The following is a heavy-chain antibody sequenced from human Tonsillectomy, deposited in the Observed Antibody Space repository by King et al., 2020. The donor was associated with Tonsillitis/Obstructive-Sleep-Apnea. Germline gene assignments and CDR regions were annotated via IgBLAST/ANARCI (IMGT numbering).Heavy chain of an antibody. CDR3: ARGPPATYSSGWVFYYFDY. CDR1: GFTFATYG. Sequence: VQLVESGGGVVQPGRSLRLSCAASGFTFATYGMHWVRQAPGKGLEWVSFIWYDGSYKYYADSVKGRFTISRDNSKNTLYLLMNTLRAEDTAVYYCARGPPATYSSGWVFYYFDYWGQGALVSVSS. J-gene: IGHJ4*02. CDR2: IWYDGSYK. V-gene: IGHV3-33*01. D-gene: IGHD6-19*01.